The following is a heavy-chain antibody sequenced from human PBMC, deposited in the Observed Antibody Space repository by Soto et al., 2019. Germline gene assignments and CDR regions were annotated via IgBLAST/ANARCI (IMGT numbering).Heavy chain of an antibody. D-gene: IGHD3-3*01. V-gene: IGHV3-30-3*01. CDR2: ISYDGSNK. CDR1: GFTFSSYA. CDR3: ARYLGATIFGVVMDLGYYYGMDV. Sequence: GGSLRLSCAASGFTFSSYAMHWVRQAPGKGLEWVAVISYDGSNKYYADSVKGRFTISRDNSKNTLYLQMNSLRAEDTAVYYCARYLGATIFGVVMDLGYYYGMDVWGQGTTVTVS. J-gene: IGHJ6*02.